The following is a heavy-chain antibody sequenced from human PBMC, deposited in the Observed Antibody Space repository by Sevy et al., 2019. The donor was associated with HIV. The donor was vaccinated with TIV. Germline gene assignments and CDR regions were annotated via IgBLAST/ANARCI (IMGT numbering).Heavy chain of an antibody. D-gene: IGHD6-13*01. CDR1: GFTFSSYS. Sequence: GGSLRLSCAASGFTFSSYSMNWVRQAPGKGLEWVSYISSSSSTIYYANSVKGRFTISRDNAKNSLYLQMNSLRDEDTAVYYCARTKGPYSSSWYYFDYWGQGTLVTVSS. V-gene: IGHV3-48*02. J-gene: IGHJ4*02. CDR3: ARTKGPYSSSWYYFDY. CDR2: ISSSSSTI.